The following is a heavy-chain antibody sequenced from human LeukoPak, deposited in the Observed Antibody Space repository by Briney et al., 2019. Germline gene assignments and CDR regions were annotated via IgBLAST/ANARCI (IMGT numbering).Heavy chain of an antibody. CDR3: ARDVLGLDY. J-gene: IGHJ4*02. CDR2: INSRSGGT. Sequence: ASVKVSCKASGYTFTSYYIHWVRQAPGQGLEWMGVINSRSGGTTYAQKFQGRVTMTRDPSTSTAYMELSSLRSEDTAVYYCARDVLGLDYWGQGTLVTVSS. V-gene: IGHV1-46*01. CDR1: GYTFTSYY.